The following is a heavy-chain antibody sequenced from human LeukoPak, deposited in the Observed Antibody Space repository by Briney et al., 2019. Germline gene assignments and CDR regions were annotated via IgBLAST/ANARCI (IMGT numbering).Heavy chain of an antibody. D-gene: IGHD3-10*01. J-gene: IGHJ4*02. CDR2: VYYSGST. Sequence: PSETLSLTCTVSGGSLSLYYWSWIRQPPGKGLEWIGYVYYSGSTNYNPSLKSRVTMSLDTSKNQFSLSLTSVTAADTAVYYCAKARPNYYASGSFDYWGQGTLVTVSS. CDR3: AKARPNYYASGSFDY. V-gene: IGHV4-59*13. CDR1: GGSLSLYY.